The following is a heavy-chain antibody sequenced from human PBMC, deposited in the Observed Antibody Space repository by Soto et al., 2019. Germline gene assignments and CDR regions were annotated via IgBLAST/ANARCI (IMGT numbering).Heavy chain of an antibody. J-gene: IGHJ5*02. V-gene: IGHV3-23*01. D-gene: IGHD2-15*01. CDR3: AKDATDLVVEVATPRPFNWFER. Sequence: EVQLLESGGGLVQPGGSLRLSCVASGFTFSSHAITWVRQAPGKGLEWVSSIRGSGDFTFYADSVKGRFTVSRDNSKNTVYLQMNSLRAEDTAIYYCAKDATDLVVEVATPRPFNWFERWVQGTLVTVSS. CDR1: GFTFSSHA. CDR2: IRGSGDFT.